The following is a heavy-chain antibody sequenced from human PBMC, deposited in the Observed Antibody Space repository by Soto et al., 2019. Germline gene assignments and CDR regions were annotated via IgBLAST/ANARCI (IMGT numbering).Heavy chain of an antibody. CDR2: INSDGSST. J-gene: IGHJ4*02. D-gene: IGHD5-12*01. V-gene: IGHV3-74*01. CDR1: GFTFSSYW. CDR3: VRVPTGGYAFSLDDY. Sequence: EVQLVESGGGLVQPGGSLRLSCAASGFTFSSYWMHWVRQAPGKGLVWVSRINSDGSSTTYADSVKGRFTISRDNAKNTLYLQMNSLSADDTAVYYCVRVPTGGYAFSLDDYWGQGTLVTVSS.